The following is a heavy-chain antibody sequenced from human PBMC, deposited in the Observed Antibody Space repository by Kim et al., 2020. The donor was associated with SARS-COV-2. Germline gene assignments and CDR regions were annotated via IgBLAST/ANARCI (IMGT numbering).Heavy chain of an antibody. CDR1: GFTFNIYS. CDR2: ISSSGATI. Sequence: GGSLRLSCAASGFTFNIYSMNWVRQAPGKGLEWVSYISSSGATIYNADAVKVRFTITRANAKSSLFLQMNTLRDEDSAIYDCARDNYGDYALDSWGQGTL. J-gene: IGHJ1*01. V-gene: IGHV3-48*02. CDR3: ARDNYGDYALDS. D-gene: IGHD4-17*01.